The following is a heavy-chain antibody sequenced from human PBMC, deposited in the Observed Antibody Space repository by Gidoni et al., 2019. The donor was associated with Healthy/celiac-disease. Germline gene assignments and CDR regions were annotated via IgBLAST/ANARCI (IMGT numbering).Heavy chain of an antibody. CDR2: ISAYNGNT. J-gene: IGHJ3*02. Sequence: HVQLVQSGSEVKKPGASVKVSCTASCYTFTSSGISWVRQAPGQGLEWMGWISAYNGNTNEAQKLQGRVTKTTDTSTSTAYMELRSLRSDDTAVYYCARDYSGSYYARIDAFDIWGQGTMVTVSS. CDR1: CYTFTSSG. CDR3: ARDYSGSYYARIDAFDI. D-gene: IGHD1-26*01. V-gene: IGHV1-18*04.